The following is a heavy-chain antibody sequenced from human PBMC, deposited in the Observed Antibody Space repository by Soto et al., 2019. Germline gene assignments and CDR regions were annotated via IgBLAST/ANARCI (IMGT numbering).Heavy chain of an antibody. V-gene: IGHV4-39*07. CDR2: IYYSGST. CDR3: ARGPYCSGGSCSPLPRARNHYYNWFDP. D-gene: IGHD2-15*01. Sequence: PSETLSLTCTVSGGSISSSSYYWGWIRQPPGKGLEWIGSIYYSGSTYYNPSLKSRVTISVDTSKNQFSLQLTSVTAADTAVYYCARGPYCSGGSCSPLPRARNHYYNWFDPWGQGTLVTVSS. CDR1: GGSISSSSYY. J-gene: IGHJ5*02.